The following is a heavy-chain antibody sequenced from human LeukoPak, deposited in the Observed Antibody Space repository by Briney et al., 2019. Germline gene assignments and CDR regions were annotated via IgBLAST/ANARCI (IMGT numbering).Heavy chain of an antibody. V-gene: IGHV4-34*01. CDR3: ARALARYYYDSSGYLDY. CDR1: GGSFSGYY. J-gene: IGHJ4*02. Sequence: SETLSLTCAVYGGSFSGYYWSWIRQPPGKGLEWIGEINHSGSTNYNPSLKSRVTISVDTSKNQFSLKLSSVTAADTAVYYCARALARYYYDSSGYLDYWGQGTLVTVSS. D-gene: IGHD3-22*01. CDR2: INHSGST.